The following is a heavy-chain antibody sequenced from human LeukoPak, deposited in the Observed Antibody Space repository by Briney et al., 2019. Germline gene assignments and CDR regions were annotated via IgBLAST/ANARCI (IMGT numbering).Heavy chain of an antibody. J-gene: IGHJ1*01. Sequence: PGGSLRLSCAASGFTFSSYGMHWVRQAPGKGLEWGAFILYDGSNKYYADSVKGRFTISRDNSKNTLYLQMNSLRAEDTAVYYCAKRHGEQQVVPGNFQHWGQGTLVIVSS. D-gene: IGHD6-13*01. CDR1: GFTFSSYG. V-gene: IGHV3-30*02. CDR3: AKRHGEQQVVPGNFQH. CDR2: ILYDGSNK.